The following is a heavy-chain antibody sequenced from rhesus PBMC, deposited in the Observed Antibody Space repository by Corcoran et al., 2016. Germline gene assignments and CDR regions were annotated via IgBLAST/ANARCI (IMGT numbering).Heavy chain of an antibody. V-gene: IGHV4-73*01. CDR3: AKEDV. CDR2: IYDKSAST. J-gene: IGHJ5-2*02. CDR1: GGSIDDYF. Sequence: QIKLQQWGEGLLTPSETLSLTCAVYGGSIDDYFWSWIRQSPGKGLEGIGHIYDKSASTNYNPSLKNRVTISKDTSKNQLSLKLRSVTAADTAVYYCAKEDVWGRGILVTVSP.